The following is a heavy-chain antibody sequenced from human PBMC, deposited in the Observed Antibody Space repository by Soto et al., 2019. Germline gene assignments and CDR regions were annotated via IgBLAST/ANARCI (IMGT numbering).Heavy chain of an antibody. J-gene: IGHJ4*02. V-gene: IGHV3-30*03. CDR3: RGGSYPIDY. CDR1: GFTFSSYG. CDR2: ISYDGSNK. D-gene: IGHD3-16*02. Sequence: QVQLVESGGGVVQPGRSLRLSCAASGFTFSSYGMHWVRQAPGKGLEWVAVISYDGSNKYYADSVKGRFTISRDNSKNTLYLQMNSLRAEDTAVYYCRGGSYPIDYWGQGTLVTVSS.